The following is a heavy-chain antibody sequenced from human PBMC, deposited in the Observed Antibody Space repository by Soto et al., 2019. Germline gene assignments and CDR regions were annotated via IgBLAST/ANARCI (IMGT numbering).Heavy chain of an antibody. J-gene: IGHJ5*02. D-gene: IGHD3-16*02. CDR1: GFTFSSYR. Sequence: EVQLVESGGGLVQPGGSLRLSCAASGFTFSSYRMNWVRQAPGKGLEWVSYISSSSSTIYYADSVKGGFTISRDNAKNALYLQMKRLRAEDTAVDYCARGEGDYVWGSYRTYNWFAPWGQGTMVTVSS. CDR3: ARGEGDYVWGSYRTYNWFAP. V-gene: IGHV3-48*01. CDR2: ISSSSSTI.